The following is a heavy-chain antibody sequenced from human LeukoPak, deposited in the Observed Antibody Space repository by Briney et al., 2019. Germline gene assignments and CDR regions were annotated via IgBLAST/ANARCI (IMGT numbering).Heavy chain of an antibody. CDR2: IHHSGSS. V-gene: IGHV4-31*03. CDR1: ADSLSSGGHY. Sequence: PSQTLSLTCTVSADSLSSGGHYWAWIRQLPGKGLESIGFIHHSGSSRHNPSLKDRVAISVDASRKQFALRLSSVTAADTAIYYCARGGNRFGGFYFDYWGQGVQVIVSS. D-gene: IGHD3-10*01. J-gene: IGHJ4*02. CDR3: ARGGNRFGGFYFDY.